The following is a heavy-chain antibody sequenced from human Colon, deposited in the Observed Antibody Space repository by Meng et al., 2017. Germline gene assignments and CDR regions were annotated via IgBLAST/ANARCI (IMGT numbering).Heavy chain of an antibody. J-gene: IGHJ4*02. CDR1: GYTFSNYW. V-gene: IGHV5-51*01. CDR2: IYAGDSDT. Sequence: GGSLRLSCEASGYTFSNYWIGWVRQMPGKGLEWMGIIYAGDSDTNYSPSFQGQVTISVDTSVSTAYLQWSSLKAADTAMYYCARLAFGSGTYPSLVDYWGQGTLVTVSS. CDR3: ARLAFGSGTYPSLVDY. D-gene: IGHD3-10*01.